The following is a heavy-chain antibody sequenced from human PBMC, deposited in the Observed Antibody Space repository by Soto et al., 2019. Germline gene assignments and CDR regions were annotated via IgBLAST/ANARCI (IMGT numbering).Heavy chain of an antibody. D-gene: IGHD6-19*01. V-gene: IGHV3-33*01. Sequence: QVQVVESGGGVVQPGRSLRLSCAASGFTFSSYGMHWVRQAPGKGLEWVAVISYDGSNKYYADSVKGRFTISRDNSKNTLYLQMNSLRAEDTAVYYCARASHPLAVADTFDYWGQGTLVTVSS. CDR2: ISYDGSNK. CDR1: GFTFSSYG. J-gene: IGHJ4*02. CDR3: ARASHPLAVADTFDY.